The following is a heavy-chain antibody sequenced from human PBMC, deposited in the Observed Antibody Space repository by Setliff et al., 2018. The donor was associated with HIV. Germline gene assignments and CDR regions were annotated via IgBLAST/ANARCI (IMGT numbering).Heavy chain of an antibody. CDR1: GFTFSSYS. Sequence: PGGSLRLSCAASGFTFSSYSMNWVRQAPGKGLVWVSSISSSSSYIYYADPVKGRFTISRDNAKNSLYLQMNSLRAEDTAVYYCARAGLQFLEWLYYFDYWGQGTLVTVSS. J-gene: IGHJ4*02. CDR3: ARAGLQFLEWLYYFDY. V-gene: IGHV3-21*01. CDR2: ISSSSSYI. D-gene: IGHD3-3*01.